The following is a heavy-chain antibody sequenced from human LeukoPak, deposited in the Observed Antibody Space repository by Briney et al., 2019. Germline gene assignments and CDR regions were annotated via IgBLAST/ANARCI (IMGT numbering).Heavy chain of an antibody. J-gene: IGHJ4*02. D-gene: IGHD3-22*01. CDR1: AGSISNYY. CDR3: ARVSNYYDSSGYYYIFDY. V-gene: IGHV4-4*07. Sequence: SETLSLTCTVSAGSISNYYWSWIRQPAGKALEWIGCIYTSGSTNYNPSLKSRVTISVDKSKNQFSLRLSPVTAADTAVYYCARVSNYYDSSGYYYIFDYWGQGTLVTVSS. CDR2: IYTSGST.